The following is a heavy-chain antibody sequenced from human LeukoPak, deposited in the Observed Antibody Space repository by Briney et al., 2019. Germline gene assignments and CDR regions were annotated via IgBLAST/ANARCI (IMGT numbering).Heavy chain of an antibody. CDR2: IYHSGTT. D-gene: IGHD3-22*01. V-gene: IGHV4-30-2*01. CDR1: GGSISGDDYS. Sequence: PSQTLSLTCAVSGGSISGDDYSWSWIRQPPGKGLEWTGYIYHSGTTYYNPSLKSRVTISVDRSKNQFSLKLSSVTAADTAAYYCARGRGGYDTRGYYNSWLDPWGQGTLATVSS. J-gene: IGHJ5*02. CDR3: ARGRGGYDTRGYYNSWLDP.